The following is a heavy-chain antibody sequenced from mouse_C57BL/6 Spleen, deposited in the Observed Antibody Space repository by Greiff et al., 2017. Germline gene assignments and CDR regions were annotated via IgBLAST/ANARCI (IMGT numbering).Heavy chain of an antibody. D-gene: IGHD1-1*01. J-gene: IGHJ4*01. CDR1: GYTFTSYW. CDR3: AISTVEVYYAMDY. CDR2: IYPGSGST. Sequence: QVQLQQSGAELVKPGASVKMSCKASGYTFTSYWITWVKQRPGQGLEWIGDIYPGSGSTNYNEKFKSKATLTVDTSSSTAYMQLSSLTSEDSAVYYCAISTVEVYYAMDYWGQGTSVTVSS. V-gene: IGHV1-55*01.